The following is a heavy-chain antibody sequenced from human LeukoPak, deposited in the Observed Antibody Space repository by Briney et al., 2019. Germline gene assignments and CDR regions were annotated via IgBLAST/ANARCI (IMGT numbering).Heavy chain of an antibody. V-gene: IGHV3-30-3*01. J-gene: IGHJ4*02. CDR3: AKDPPPIAVAGRYFDY. CDR1: GFTFNSYT. CDR2: ISYDESNR. D-gene: IGHD6-19*01. Sequence: GRSLRLSCAASGFTFNSYTMHWVRQAPGKGLDWVALISYDESNRYYADSVKGRFTISRDNSKNTLYLQMNSLRAEDTAVYYCAKDPPPIAVAGRYFDYWGQGTLVTVSS.